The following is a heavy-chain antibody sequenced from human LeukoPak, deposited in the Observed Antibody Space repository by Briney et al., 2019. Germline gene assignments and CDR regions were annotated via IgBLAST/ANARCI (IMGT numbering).Heavy chain of an antibody. CDR2: IYYSGNT. CDR3: ARSNYRDSSGEFDY. D-gene: IGHD3-22*01. J-gene: IGHJ4*02. V-gene: IGHV4-59*01. Sequence: SETLSLTCTVSGGSIGTYHWSWIRQAPGRGLEWIGYIYYSGNTNYNPSLKSRVTISVDMSKDQFSLKLSSVTAAGTAVYYCARSNYRDSSGEFDYWGQGTLVTVSS. CDR1: GGSIGTYH.